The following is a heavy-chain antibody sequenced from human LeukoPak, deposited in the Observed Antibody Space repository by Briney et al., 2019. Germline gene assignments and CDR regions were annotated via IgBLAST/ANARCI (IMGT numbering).Heavy chain of an antibody. J-gene: IGHJ4*02. CDR2: INPSGGST. Sequence: ASVKVSCKASGYTFTGYYMHWVRQAPGQGLEWMGIINPSGGSTRYAQKFQGRVTMTRDMSTSTVYMELSSLRSEDTAVFYCAREGGSSGSFDYWGQGTLVTVSS. CDR3: AREGGSSGSFDY. CDR1: GYTFTGYY. V-gene: IGHV1-46*01. D-gene: IGHD6-19*01.